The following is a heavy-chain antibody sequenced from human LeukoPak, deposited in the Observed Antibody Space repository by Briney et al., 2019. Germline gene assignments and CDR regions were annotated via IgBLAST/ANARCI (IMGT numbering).Heavy chain of an antibody. CDR1: GFTFSNYW. CDR2: INSDGGNT. Sequence: GGSLRLSCAASGFTFSNYWMHWVRQTPGKGLVWVLRINSDGGNTNYADSVKGRFTVSRDNAKNTLYLQINSLRVEDTALYYCVRGGSSVSFDYWGQGTLVAVSS. J-gene: IGHJ4*02. CDR3: VRGGSSVSFDY. V-gene: IGHV3-74*01. D-gene: IGHD3-10*01.